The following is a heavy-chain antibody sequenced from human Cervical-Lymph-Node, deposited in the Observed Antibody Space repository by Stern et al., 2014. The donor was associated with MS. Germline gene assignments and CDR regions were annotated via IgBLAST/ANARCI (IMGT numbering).Heavy chain of an antibody. J-gene: IGHJ4*02. CDR3: AREGEYCSGSRCYPFLDY. V-gene: IGHV4-59*01. CDR2: LYHTGSV. CDR1: GGSLRSYY. Sequence: QVQLQESGPGLVKPSETLSLTCTVSGGSLRSYYWNWIRQAPGKGLEGLGVLYHTGSVNYNPSLSSRVAMSVDTSKNQFSLTVSSVTAADTAVYYCAREGEYCSGSRCYPFLDYWGQGTLVTVSS. D-gene: IGHD2-15*01.